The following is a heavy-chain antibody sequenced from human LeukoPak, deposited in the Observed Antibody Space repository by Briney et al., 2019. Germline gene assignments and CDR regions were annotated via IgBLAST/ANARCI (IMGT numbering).Heavy chain of an antibody. CDR3: ASCWGPAAGTSCWFDP. V-gene: IGHV4-34*01. CDR1: GGSFRGYY. CDR2: INHSGST. Sequence: PSETLSLTCAVYGGSFRGYYWSWIRQPPGKGLEWIGEINHSGSTNYNPSLKSRVTISVDTSKNQFSLKLSSVTAADTAVYYCASCWGPAAGTSCWFDPWGQGTLATVSS. D-gene: IGHD6-13*01. J-gene: IGHJ5*02.